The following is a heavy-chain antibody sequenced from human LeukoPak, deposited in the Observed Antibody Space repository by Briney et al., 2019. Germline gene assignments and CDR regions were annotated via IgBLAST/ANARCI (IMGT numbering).Heavy chain of an antibody. CDR1: GGSFSGYY. CDR2: INHSGST. J-gene: IGHJ5*02. D-gene: IGHD3-3*01. Sequence: SETLSLTCAVYGGSFSGYYWSWIRPPPGKGLEWIGEINHSGSTNYNPSLKSRVTISVDTSKNQFSLKLSSVTAADTAVYYCASGGRSGYYNWFDPWGQGTLVTVSS. CDR3: ASGGRSGYYNWFDP. V-gene: IGHV4-34*01.